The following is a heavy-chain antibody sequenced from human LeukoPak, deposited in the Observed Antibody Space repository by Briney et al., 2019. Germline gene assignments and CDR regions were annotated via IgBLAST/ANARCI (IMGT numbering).Heavy chain of an antibody. CDR3: ASSSRSKYCTNGVCFPFDY. J-gene: IGHJ4*02. D-gene: IGHD2-8*01. V-gene: IGHV4-59*01. Sequence: PSETLSLTCTVSGGSISSYYWSWIRQPPGKGLEWIGYIYYSGSTNYNPSLKSRVTISVDTSKNQFSLKLSSVTAADTAVYYCASSSRSKYCTNGVCFPFDYWGQGTLVTVSS. CDR1: GGSISSYY. CDR2: IYYSGST.